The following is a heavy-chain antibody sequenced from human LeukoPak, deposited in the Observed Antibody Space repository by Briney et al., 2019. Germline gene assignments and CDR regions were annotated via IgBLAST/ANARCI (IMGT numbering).Heavy chain of an antibody. D-gene: IGHD1-26*01. J-gene: IGHJ4*02. CDR2: IYYSGSP. CDR1: GGSISSYY. Sequence: PSETLSLTCSVSGGSISSYYWSCSRQPPGKGLEWIGYIYYSGSPNYNPSLKSRVTMSVDTSKNQFSLKLSSVTAADTAVYYCASASGSYYDYWGQGTLATVSS. V-gene: IGHV4-59*01. CDR3: ASASGSYYDY.